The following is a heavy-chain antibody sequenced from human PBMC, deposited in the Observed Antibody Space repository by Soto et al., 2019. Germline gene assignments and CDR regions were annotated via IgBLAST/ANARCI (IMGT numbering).Heavy chain of an antibody. D-gene: IGHD6-6*01. V-gene: IGHV4-34*01. J-gene: IGHJ5*02. CDR1: GGYYSGYC. CDR3: ARVGKQLIAIRAWFDP. CDR2: MNHRGSR. Sequence: SATLPLTRAVYGGYYSGYCRNWISQHPGKWVSRVGEMNHRGSRNYNPSLKSRVSISVYTSKNRFSLKLSSVSAADTAVYYCARVGKQLIAIRAWFDPWGQGTLVTVS.